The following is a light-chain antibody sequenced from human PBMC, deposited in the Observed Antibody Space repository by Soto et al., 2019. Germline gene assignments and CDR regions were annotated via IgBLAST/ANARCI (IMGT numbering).Light chain of an antibody. V-gene: IGLV2-11*01. CDR3: CSYAGSFTWV. CDR2: DVS. CDR1: SSDVGGYKY. Sequence: QSALTQPRSVSESPGQSVTISCSGTSSDVGGYKYVSWYQQHPGKAPKLMIYDVSKRPSGVPDRFSGSKSGSTASLTISGLQAEDEADYYFCSYAGSFTWVFGGGTKLTV. J-gene: IGLJ3*02.